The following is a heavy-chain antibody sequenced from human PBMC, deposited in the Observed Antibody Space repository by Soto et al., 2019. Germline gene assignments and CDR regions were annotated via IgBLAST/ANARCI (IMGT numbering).Heavy chain of an antibody. Sequence: SETLSLTCTVSGGSISPYYWAWIRQPPGKGLEWVGYIYYSGSTSYNPSLKSRVTISVDTSKNQFSLKLSSVTAADTAVYYCARSDGRYWGQGTLVTVS. V-gene: IGHV4-59*01. CDR3: ARSDGRY. CDR2: IYYSGST. J-gene: IGHJ4*02. CDR1: GGSISPYY.